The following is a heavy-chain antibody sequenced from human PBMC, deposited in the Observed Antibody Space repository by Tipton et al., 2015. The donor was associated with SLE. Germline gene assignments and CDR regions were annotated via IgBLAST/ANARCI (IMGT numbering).Heavy chain of an antibody. CDR2: INHSGST. Sequence: LRLSCAVYGGSFSGYYWSWIRQPPGKGLEWIGEINHSGSTNYNPSLKSRVTISVDTSKNQFSLKVNSVTAADTAVYYCASTNWAFDYWGQGTPVTVSS. V-gene: IGHV4-34*01. J-gene: IGHJ4*02. D-gene: IGHD7-27*01. CDR3: ASTNWAFDY. CDR1: GGSFSGYY.